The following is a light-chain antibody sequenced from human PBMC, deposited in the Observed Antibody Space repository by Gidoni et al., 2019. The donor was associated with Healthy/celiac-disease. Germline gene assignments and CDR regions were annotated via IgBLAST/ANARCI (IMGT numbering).Light chain of an antibody. Sequence: EIVFTQSPATLSLSPGERATLSCRASQSVSSYLAWYQQKPGQAPRLLIYDASNRATGIPARFSGSGSGTDFTLTISSLEPEEFAVYYCQQRSNWLTFGGXTKVEIK. V-gene: IGKV3-11*01. CDR3: QQRSNWLT. J-gene: IGKJ4*01. CDR2: DAS. CDR1: QSVSSY.